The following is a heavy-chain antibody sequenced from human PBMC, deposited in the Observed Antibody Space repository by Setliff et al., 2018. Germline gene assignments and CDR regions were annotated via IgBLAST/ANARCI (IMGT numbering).Heavy chain of an antibody. V-gene: IGHV3-7*01. Sequence: PGGSLRLSCAASGFVVSNNEMSWVRQAPGKGLEWLASINPHGSEKYYADSVKGRFTISRDNAKNSLSLQMNNLRTEDTAVYYCFGAGTCSYWGQGTLVTVPQ. CDR1: GFVVSNNE. D-gene: IGHD3-10*01. CDR2: INPHGSEK. J-gene: IGHJ4*02. CDR3: FGAGTCSY.